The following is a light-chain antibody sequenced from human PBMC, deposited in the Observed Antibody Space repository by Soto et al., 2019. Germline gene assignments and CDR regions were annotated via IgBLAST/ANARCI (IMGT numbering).Light chain of an antibody. CDR2: DAS. CDR3: QQRSNWIFT. Sequence: EVVLTQSPATLSLSPGEGATLSCRASQSVGNYLALYQQRPGQAPRLLIYDASSRATGIPARFSGSGSGTDFTLTITSLEPEDFAVYYCQQRSNWIFTFGPGTIVDIK. J-gene: IGKJ3*01. V-gene: IGKV3-11*01. CDR1: QSVGNY.